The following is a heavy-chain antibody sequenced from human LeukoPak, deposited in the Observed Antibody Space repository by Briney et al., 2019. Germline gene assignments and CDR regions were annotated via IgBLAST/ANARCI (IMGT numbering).Heavy chain of an antibody. CDR1: GGSFSGYY. Sequence: SETLSLTCAVYGGSFSGYYWSWIRQPPGKGLEWIGEINHSGSTNYNPSLKSRVTISVDTSKNQFSLKLSSVTAADTAVYYCARCVPRWLVKSRGQGTLVTVSS. D-gene: IGHD6-19*01. V-gene: IGHV4-34*01. CDR2: INHSGST. J-gene: IGHJ4*02. CDR3: ARCVPRWLVKS.